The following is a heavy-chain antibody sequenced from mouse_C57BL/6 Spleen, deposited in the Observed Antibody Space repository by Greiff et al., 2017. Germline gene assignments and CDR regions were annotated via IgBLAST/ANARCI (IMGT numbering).Heavy chain of an antibody. CDR3: ARDYGKNY. Sequence: VQLQQSGAELMKPGASVKLSCKATGYTFPGYWIEWVKQRPGHGLEWIGEILPGSGSTQYNEKFKGKATFTAKTSSNTVYMQLSSLTTEDSGVYYCARDYGKNYWGQGTTLTVSS. CDR2: ILPGSGST. V-gene: IGHV1-9*01. J-gene: IGHJ2*01. CDR1: GYTFPGYW. D-gene: IGHD1-1*01.